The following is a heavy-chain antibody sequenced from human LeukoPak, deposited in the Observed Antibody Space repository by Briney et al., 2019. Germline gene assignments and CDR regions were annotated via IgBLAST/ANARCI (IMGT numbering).Heavy chain of an antibody. CDR3: AITCHDFWSGSLDY. CDR1: GGTFSSYA. D-gene: IGHD3-3*01. CDR2: IIPIFGTA. V-gene: IGHV1-69*05. Sequence: SVKVSCKASGGTFSSYAISWVRQAPGQGLEWMGGIIPIFGTANYAQKFQGRVTITTDESTSTAYMELSSLRSEDTAVSYCAITCHDFWSGSLDYWGQGTLVTVSS. J-gene: IGHJ4*02.